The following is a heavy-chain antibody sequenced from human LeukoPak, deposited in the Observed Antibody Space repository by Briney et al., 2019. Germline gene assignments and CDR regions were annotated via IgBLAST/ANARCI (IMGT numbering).Heavy chain of an antibody. V-gene: IGHV3-15*01. D-gene: IGHD3-22*01. CDR3: TTDRYYDNSELQFQH. J-gene: IGHJ1*01. CDR1: GFTFSSYA. CDR2: IKRETDGGTI. Sequence: PGGSLRLSCAASGFTFSSYAMSWVRQAPGKGLEWLGRIKRETDGGTIEYAAPVKGRFTISRDASRNTLYLQMDSLKIEDTAVYYCTTDRYYDNSELQFQHWGQGTLVTVSS.